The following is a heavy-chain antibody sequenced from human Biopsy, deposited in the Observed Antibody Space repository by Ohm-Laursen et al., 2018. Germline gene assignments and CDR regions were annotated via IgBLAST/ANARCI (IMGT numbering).Heavy chain of an antibody. CDR3: ARGRRTSGWPYFDN. Sequence: SETLSLTCPVSGDSLTSGPEDWSWIRQSPGQGLEYIGFIYSGGNTNYNPSLKNRVTMSVDTSKNRFYLKLYSVTAADTAVYYCARGRRTSGWPYFDNWGQGALVIVSP. D-gene: IGHD6-19*01. J-gene: IGHJ4*02. CDR1: GDSLTSGPED. V-gene: IGHV4-61*01. CDR2: IYSGGNT.